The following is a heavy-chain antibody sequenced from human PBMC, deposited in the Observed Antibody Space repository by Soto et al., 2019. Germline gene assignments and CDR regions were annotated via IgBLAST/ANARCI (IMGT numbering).Heavy chain of an antibody. J-gene: IGHJ3*02. CDR3: ARTNLYPPDAFDI. Sequence: PSETLSLTCTVSGGSISSGDYYWSWIRQPPGKGLEWIGYIYYSGSTYYNPSLKSRVTISVDTSKNQFSLKLSSVTAADTAVYYCARTNLYPPDAFDIWGQGTMVTVSS. CDR2: IYYSGST. V-gene: IGHV4-30-4*01. CDR1: GGSISSGDYY. D-gene: IGHD3-16*01.